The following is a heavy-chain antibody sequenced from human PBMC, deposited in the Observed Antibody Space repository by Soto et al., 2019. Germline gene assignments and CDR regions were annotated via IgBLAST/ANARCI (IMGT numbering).Heavy chain of an antibody. D-gene: IGHD6-6*01. CDR2: IYYSGST. CDR3: AIRFIAARLTYYYGMDV. CDR1: GGSISSSSYY. J-gene: IGHJ6*02. V-gene: IGHV4-39*01. Sequence: SETLSLTCTVSGGSISSSSYYWGWIRQPPGKGLEWIGSIYYSGSTYYNTSLKSRVTISVDTSKNQFSLKLSSVTAADTSVYYCAIRFIAARLTYYYGMDVWGQGTTVTVSS.